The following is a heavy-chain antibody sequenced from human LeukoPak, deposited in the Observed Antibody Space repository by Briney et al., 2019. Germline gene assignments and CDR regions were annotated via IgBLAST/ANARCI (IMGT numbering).Heavy chain of an antibody. CDR2: IYHTGST. D-gene: IGHD3-16*01. Sequence: KTSETLSLTCAVSGYFITSGYHWGGIRQPPGKGLEWIGNIYHTGSTNYNPSLKSRVTMSVDTSKNQFFPKLNSATAADTAVYYYARFGDSFEFTAYSPPGDWGQGTLVTVSS. V-gene: IGHV4-38-2*01. J-gene: IGHJ4*02. CDR3: ARFGDSFEFTAYSPPGD. CDR1: GYFITSGYH.